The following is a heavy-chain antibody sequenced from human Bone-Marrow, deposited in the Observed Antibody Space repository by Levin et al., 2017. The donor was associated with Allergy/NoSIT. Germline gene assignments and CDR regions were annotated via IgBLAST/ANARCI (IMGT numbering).Heavy chain of an antibody. CDR2: TYYRSKWYN. D-gene: IGHD1-1*01. CDR1: GDSVSSNRST. CDR3: ARTTSLPSASHYYFGMDV. Sequence: SETLSLTCVLSGDSVSSNRSTWIWIRQSPSRGLEWLGKTYYRSKWYNDYAVSVKSRITINPDTSKNQFSLQVNSVTPEDTAVYYCARTTSLPSASHYYFGMDVWGQGTTVTVSS. V-gene: IGHV6-1*01. J-gene: IGHJ6*02.